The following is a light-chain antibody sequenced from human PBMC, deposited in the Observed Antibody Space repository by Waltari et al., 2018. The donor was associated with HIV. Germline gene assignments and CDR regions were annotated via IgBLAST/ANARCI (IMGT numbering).Light chain of an antibody. CDR3: SSLTSSDTVV. V-gene: IGLV2-14*03. J-gene: IGLJ2*01. CDR1: HSDVGGYNA. Sequence: QSALTQPASVSGSPGQSLTISCTGTHSDVGGYNAVSWYQQHPANAPKLVILGVSNRPSGVSNRFSGSKSGNTASLTISGLQAEDEADYYCSSLTSSDTVVFGGGTKLTVL. CDR2: GVS.